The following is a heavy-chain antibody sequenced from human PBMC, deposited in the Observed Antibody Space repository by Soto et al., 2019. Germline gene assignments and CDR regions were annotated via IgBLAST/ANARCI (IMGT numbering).Heavy chain of an antibody. D-gene: IGHD3-9*01. CDR2: IYSGGST. Sequence: GGSLRLSCAASGFTVSSNYMSWVRQAPGKGLEWVSVIYSGGSTYYADSVKGRFTISRDKSKNTLNLQMNSLRADDTSLYYCSISVWFLGSYYIDYWGQGTLVTVSS. J-gene: IGHJ4*02. CDR1: GFTVSSNY. V-gene: IGHV3-53*01. CDR3: SISVWFLGSYYIDY.